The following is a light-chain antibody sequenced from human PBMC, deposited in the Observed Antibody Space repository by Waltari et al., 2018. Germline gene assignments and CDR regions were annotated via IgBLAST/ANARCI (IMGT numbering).Light chain of an antibody. CDR1: QNIGNN. CDR3: HQYNSWPPYT. V-gene: IGKV3-15*01. J-gene: IGKJ2*01. CDR2: GAS. Sequence: EIVMTQSPDTLSVSPGERATLSCRASQNIGNNLAWYQQKPGQAPRLLIYGASSTAIGIPDRFGGSGSGTEFTLTISSLQAEDFAVYLCHQYNSWPPYTFGQGTKLEIK.